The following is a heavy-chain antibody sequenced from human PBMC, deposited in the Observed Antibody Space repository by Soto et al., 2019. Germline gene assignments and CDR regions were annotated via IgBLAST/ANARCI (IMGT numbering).Heavy chain of an antibody. V-gene: IGHV6-1*01. CDR1: GDSVSSNSAA. CDR2: TYYRSKWYN. CDR3: AREGLAARRSSYYYYYMDV. D-gene: IGHD6-6*01. J-gene: IGHJ6*03. Sequence: SQTLSLTCAISGDSVSSNSAAWNWIRQSPSRGLEWLGRTYYRSKWYNDYAVSVKSRITINPDTSKNQFSLQLNSVTPEDTAVYYCAREGLAARRSSYYYYYMDVWGKGTTVTVSS.